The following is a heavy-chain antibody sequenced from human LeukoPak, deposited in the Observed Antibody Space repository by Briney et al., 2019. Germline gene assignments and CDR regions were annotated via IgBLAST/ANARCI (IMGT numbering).Heavy chain of an antibody. D-gene: IGHD2-15*01. CDR1: GFIFSSYA. Sequence: PGGSLRLSCAASGFIFSSYAMSWVRQAPGKGLEWVSVISGNGGTTYYADSVKGRFSISGDSSRNTLYLQMNSLRPEDTAVYYCAAEYCSGGSCYTGHSGHDYWGQGTLVTVSS. CDR2: ISGNGGTT. J-gene: IGHJ4*02. V-gene: IGHV3-23*01. CDR3: AAEYCSGGSCYTGHSGHDY.